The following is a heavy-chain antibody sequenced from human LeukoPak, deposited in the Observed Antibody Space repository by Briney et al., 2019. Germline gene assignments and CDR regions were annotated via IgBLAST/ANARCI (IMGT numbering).Heavy chain of an antibody. V-gene: IGHV3-33*06. CDR1: GFTFTNYG. J-gene: IGHJ4*02. D-gene: IGHD5-24*01. CDR3: VKDDGRVKGHIDY. Sequence: GGSLRLSCAAYGFTFTNYGMHWVRQAPGKELEWVAVIWYDGSKKYYADSVKGRFTISRDNSKNTVYMQMNSMRVEDTAVYYCVKDDGRVKGHIDYWGQGTPVTVS. CDR2: IWYDGSKK.